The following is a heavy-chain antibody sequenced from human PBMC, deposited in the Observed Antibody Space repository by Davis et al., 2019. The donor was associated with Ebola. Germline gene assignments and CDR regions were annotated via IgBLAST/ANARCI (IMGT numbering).Heavy chain of an antibody. V-gene: IGHV1-69*05. D-gene: IGHD6-6*01. Sequence: AASVKVSCKASGGTFSSYAISWVRQAPGQGLEWMGGIIPIFGTANYAQKFQGRVTITRDTSASTAYMELSSLRSEDTAVYYCATRYSSSSGRLSHYYYYGMDVWGQGTTVTVSS. CDR3: ATRYSSSSGRLSHYYYYGMDV. CDR1: GGTFSSYA. CDR2: IIPIFGTA. J-gene: IGHJ6*02.